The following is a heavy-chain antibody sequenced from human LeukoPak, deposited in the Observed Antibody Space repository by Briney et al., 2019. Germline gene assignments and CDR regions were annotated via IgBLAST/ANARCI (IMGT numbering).Heavy chain of an antibody. D-gene: IGHD1-26*01. CDR2: ISSSGSTI. CDR1: GFTFSSYE. CDR3: AKDTGGGATYDWYYFDY. J-gene: IGHJ4*02. Sequence: GGSLRLSCAASGFTFSSYEMNWVRQAPGKGLEWVSYISSSGSTIYYADSVKGRFTISRDNAKNSLYLQMNSLRAEDMALYYCAKDTGGGATYDWYYFDYWGQGTLVTVSS. V-gene: IGHV3-48*03.